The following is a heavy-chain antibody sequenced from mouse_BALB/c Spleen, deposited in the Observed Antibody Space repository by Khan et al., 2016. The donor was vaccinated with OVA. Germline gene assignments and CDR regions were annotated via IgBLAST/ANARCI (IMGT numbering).Heavy chain of an antibody. CDR3: SRISSNWYFDV. D-gene: IGHD6-2*01. J-gene: IGHJ1*01. V-gene: IGHV9-1*02. CDR1: GYTFTNYG. CDR2: INTYTGEP. Sequence: QVQLKQSGPELKKPGETVKISCKASGYTFTNYGMNWVKQAPGKGLKWMGWINTYTGEPTYADDFKGRFVFSLETSASTAYLQISNLKNEDMTTYFCSRISSNWYFDVWGEGTTVTVSS.